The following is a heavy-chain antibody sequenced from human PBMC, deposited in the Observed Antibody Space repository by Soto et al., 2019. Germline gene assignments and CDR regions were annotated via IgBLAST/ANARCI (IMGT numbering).Heavy chain of an antibody. D-gene: IGHD3-10*01. CDR1: GGSISSYY. J-gene: IGHJ3*02. V-gene: IGHV4-59*08. CDR3: ARFSNYYGSGSYYVGYAFDI. CDR2: IYYSGST. Sequence: SETLSLTCTVSGGSISSYYWSWIRQPPGKGLERIGYIYYSGSTNYNPSLKSRVTISVDTSKNQFSLKLSSVTAADTAVYYCARFSNYYGSGSYYVGYAFDIWGQGTMVTVSS.